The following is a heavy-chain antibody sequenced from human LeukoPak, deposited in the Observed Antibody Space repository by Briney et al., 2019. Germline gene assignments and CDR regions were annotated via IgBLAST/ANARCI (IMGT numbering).Heavy chain of an antibody. CDR3: ARPKYGDAAYFAL. J-gene: IGHJ2*01. Sequence: PSETLSLTCAVSGYSISSGYYWGWIRQPPGKRLEWIGSIYHSGNTYYNPSLKSRVTISVDTSKNQFFLKVTSVTAADAAVYYCARPKYGDAAYFALWGRGALVTVSS. CDR1: GYSISSGYY. D-gene: IGHD4-17*01. V-gene: IGHV4-38-2*01. CDR2: IYHSGNT.